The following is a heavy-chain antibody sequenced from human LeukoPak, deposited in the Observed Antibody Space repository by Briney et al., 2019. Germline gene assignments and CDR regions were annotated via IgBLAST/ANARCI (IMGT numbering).Heavy chain of an antibody. CDR2: ISTDGSST. CDR1: GFTFSYYW. V-gene: IGHV3-74*01. Sequence: PGGSLRLSCAASGFTFSYYWMHWVRQAPGKGLVWVSRISTDGSSTTYADSVKGRFTISRDNAKNTLFLQMNSLRAEDTAVYYCARTYYDILTGYNPYFDYWGQGILVTVSS. CDR3: ARTYYDILTGYNPYFDY. D-gene: IGHD3-9*01. J-gene: IGHJ4*02.